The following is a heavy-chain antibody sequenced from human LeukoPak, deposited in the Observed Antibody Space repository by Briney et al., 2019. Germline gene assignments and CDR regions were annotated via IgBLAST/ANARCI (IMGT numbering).Heavy chain of an antibody. J-gene: IGHJ5*02. CDR2: INHSGST. CDR1: GGSFSGYY. CDR3: ARFRYSYGFGWYNWFDP. D-gene: IGHD5-18*01. V-gene: IGHV4-34*01. Sequence: SETLSLTSAVYGGSFSGYYWSWIRQPPGKGLEWIGEINHSGSTNYNPSLKSRVTISVDTSKNQFSLKLSSVTAADTAVYYCARFRYSYGFGWYNWFDPWGQGTLVTVSS.